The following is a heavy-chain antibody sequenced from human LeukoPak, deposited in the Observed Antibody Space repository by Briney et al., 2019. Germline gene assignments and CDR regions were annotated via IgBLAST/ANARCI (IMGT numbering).Heavy chain of an antibody. CDR1: GGSISSYY. V-gene: IGHV4-59*01. CDR2: IYYSGGT. J-gene: IGHJ4*02. D-gene: IGHD5-18*01. CDR3: ARAGGNSYGFFGFDY. Sequence: SETLSLTCTVSGGSISSYYWSWIRQPPGKGLEWIGYIYYSGGTNYNPSLKSRVTISVDTSKNQFSLKLSSVTAADTAVYYCARAGGNSYGFFGFDYWGQGTLVTVSS.